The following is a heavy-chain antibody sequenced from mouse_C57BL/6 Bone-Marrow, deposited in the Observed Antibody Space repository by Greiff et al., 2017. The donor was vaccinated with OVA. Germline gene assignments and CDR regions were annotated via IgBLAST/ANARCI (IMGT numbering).Heavy chain of an antibody. Sequence: EVQLQQSVAELVRPGASVKLSCTASGFNIKNTYMHWVKQRPEQGLEWIGRIDPANDNTKYAPTFQGTATMTADTSSNTAYLQLSSLSSEDTAVYCCARGNFGSSFYAMDYWGQGTSVTVSS. D-gene: IGHD1-1*01. CDR3: ARGNFGSSFYAMDY. V-gene: IGHV14-3*01. J-gene: IGHJ4*01. CDR1: GFNIKNTY. CDR2: IDPANDNT.